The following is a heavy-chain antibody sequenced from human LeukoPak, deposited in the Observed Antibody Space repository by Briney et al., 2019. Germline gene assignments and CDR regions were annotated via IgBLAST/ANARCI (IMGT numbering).Heavy chain of an antibody. Sequence: PSETLSLTCTASGGSVSSGNYYWSWIRQPAGKGLEWIGRIYTSGSTNYNPSLKSRVTMSVDTSKNQFSLKLSSVTAADTAVYYCAAGYSSIIDYWGQGTLVTVSS. D-gene: IGHD6-13*01. CDR3: AAGYSSIIDY. CDR2: IYTSGST. J-gene: IGHJ4*02. CDR1: GGSVSSGNYY. V-gene: IGHV4-61*02.